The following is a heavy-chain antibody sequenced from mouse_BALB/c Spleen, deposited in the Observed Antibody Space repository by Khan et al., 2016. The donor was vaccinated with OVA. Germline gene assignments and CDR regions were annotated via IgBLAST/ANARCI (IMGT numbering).Heavy chain of an antibody. CDR3: NEREGYAMDY. CDR1: DFNIKDYY. J-gene: IGHJ4*01. CDR2: IDPENGDT. V-gene: IGHV14-4*02. Sequence: VQLQQPGAELVGSGASVKLSCTASDFNIKDYYVHWVKQRPEQGLEWIGWIDPENGDTEYAPKFQGKATMTADTSSNTAYLQLSSLTSEDTAVYYCNEREGYAMDYWGQGTSVTVSS.